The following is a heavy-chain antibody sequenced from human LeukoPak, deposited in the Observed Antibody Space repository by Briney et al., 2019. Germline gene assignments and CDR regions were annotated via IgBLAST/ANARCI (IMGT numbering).Heavy chain of an antibody. CDR3: AKDTLYSSSWYGAYFDY. CDR2: ISYDGSNK. J-gene: IGHJ4*02. V-gene: IGHV3-30*18. CDR1: GFTFKSYG. D-gene: IGHD6-13*01. Sequence: PGGSLRLSCSASGFTFKSYGMHWVRQAPGKGLEWVAVISYDGSNKYYADSVKGRFTISRDNSKNTLYLQMNSLRAEDTAVYYCAKDTLYSSSWYGAYFDYWGQGTLVTVSS.